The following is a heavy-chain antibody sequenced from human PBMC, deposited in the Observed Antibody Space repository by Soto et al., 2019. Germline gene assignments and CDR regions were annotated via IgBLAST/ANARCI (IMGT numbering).Heavy chain of an antibody. CDR3: ARITAVPNTLLSRFSFDD. V-gene: IGHV4-61*01. CDR1: GGAVSNKTYY. CDR2: VYYSGTT. D-gene: IGHD3-3*01. Sequence: SETLSLTCSVSGGAVSNKTYYWSWIRQPPGKRLEWIGYVYYSGTTNYNPSLKSRVTISVDLSKNQFSLRLSSVTTADTALYYCARITAVPNTLLSRFSFDDWLQITSVAV. J-gene: IGHJ4*02.